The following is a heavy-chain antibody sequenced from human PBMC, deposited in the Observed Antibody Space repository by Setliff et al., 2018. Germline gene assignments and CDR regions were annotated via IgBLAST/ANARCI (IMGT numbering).Heavy chain of an antibody. Sequence: PSETLSLTCSVSGMSITSYYWSWIRQSPGRGLEWIEYIYYTGSTTYSPSLKSRVTISPDTSKNQFHLAVKSVTEADTAVYYCARALRSPLGGTAFVPVHFDPWGQGILVTVSS. CDR2: IYYTGST. CDR3: ARALRSPLGGTAFVPVHFDP. J-gene: IGHJ5*02. D-gene: IGHD3-16*01. CDR1: GMSITSYY. V-gene: IGHV4-59*01.